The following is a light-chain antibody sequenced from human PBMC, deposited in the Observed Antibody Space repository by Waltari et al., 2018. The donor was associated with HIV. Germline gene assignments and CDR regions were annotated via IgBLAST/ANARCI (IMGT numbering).Light chain of an antibody. Sequence: QVVLTQSPFASASLGASVKLTCTLSSGHRSYAIEWHQQQSEKGPRYLMKVNGDGSHIKGDGIPDRFSGSSSGAERYLTISILQFEDEADYYCQTWGTGIQVFGGGTKLTVL. CDR2: VNGDGSH. V-gene: IGLV4-69*02. J-gene: IGLJ3*02. CDR1: SGHRSYA. CDR3: QTWGTGIQV.